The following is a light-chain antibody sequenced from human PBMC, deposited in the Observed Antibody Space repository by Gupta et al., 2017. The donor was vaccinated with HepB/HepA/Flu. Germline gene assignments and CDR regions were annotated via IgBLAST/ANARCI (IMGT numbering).Light chain of an antibody. V-gene: IGLV3-19*01. J-gene: IGLJ2*01. CDR2: GKN. CDR1: SLRSYY. CDR3: NSRDSSGNQVV. Sequence: SSELTQDPAVSVALGQTVRITCQGDSLRSYYASWYQQKPGQAPVLGIYGKNNRPSGIPDRFSGSSSGNTASLTITGAQAEDEADYYCNSRDSSGNQVVFGGGTKLTVL.